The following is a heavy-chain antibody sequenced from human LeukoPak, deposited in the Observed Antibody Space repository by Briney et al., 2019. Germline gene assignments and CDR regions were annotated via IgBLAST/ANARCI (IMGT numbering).Heavy chain of an antibody. CDR1: GFTFSSYW. V-gene: IGHV3-7*01. J-gene: IGHJ6*03. CDR2: IKQDGSEE. D-gene: IGHD2/OR15-2a*01. Sequence: GGSLRLSCAASGFTFSSYWMSWVRQAPGKGLEWVANIKQDGSEEYYVDSVKGRFTISRDNAKNSLYLQMNSLTAEDTAVYYCARLLSNYYYYYMDVWGKGTTDTVSS. CDR3: ARLLSNYYYYYMDV.